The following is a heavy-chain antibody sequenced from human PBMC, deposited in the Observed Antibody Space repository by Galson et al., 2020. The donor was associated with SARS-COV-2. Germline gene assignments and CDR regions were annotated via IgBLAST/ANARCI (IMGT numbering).Heavy chain of an antibody. CDR3: ARDSLPDYYGSGSYPGRLYYGMDV. D-gene: IGHD3-10*01. Sequence: GGSLRLSCAASGFTFSSYSMNWVRQAPGKGLEWVSSISSSSSYIYYADSVKGRFTISRDNAKNSLYLQMNSLRAEDTAVYYCARDSLPDYYGSGSYPGRLYYGMDVWGQGTTVTVSS. CDR2: ISSSSSYI. V-gene: IGHV3-21*01. CDR1: GFTFSSYS. J-gene: IGHJ6*02.